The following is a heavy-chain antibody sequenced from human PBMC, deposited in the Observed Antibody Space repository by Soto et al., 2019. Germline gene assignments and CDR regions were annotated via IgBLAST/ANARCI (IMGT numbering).Heavy chain of an antibody. V-gene: IGHV3-23*01. CDR1: GFTFSSCV. D-gene: IGHD6-13*01. CDR2: ITDSGTGT. J-gene: IGHJ4*02. Sequence: EVHLLESGGGLVHPGESLRLSCGASGFTFSSCVMTWVRQAPGKGLEWVSCITDSGTGTYYADSVKGRFTICRDSSKNTMYLQMSNLRAEDTGVYYCAKGLINGRWYAEDWGQGTLVTVSS. CDR3: AKGLINGRWYAED.